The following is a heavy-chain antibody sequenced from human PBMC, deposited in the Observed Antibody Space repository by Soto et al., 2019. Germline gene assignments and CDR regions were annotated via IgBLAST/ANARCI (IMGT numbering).Heavy chain of an antibody. D-gene: IGHD3-3*01. CDR3: ARGKLSSVRVVTPRNSPFDY. CDR2: ISYDAINK. J-gene: IGHJ4*02. CDR1: GFTFSTYA. V-gene: IGHV3-30-3*01. Sequence: QVQLVESGGGVVQPGWSLRLSCAASGFTFSTYAMYWVRQAPGKGLAWVAVISYDAINKYYADSVKGRFTISRDNSQNMMFLQMNSLRADDTAVYFCARGKLSSVRVVTPRNSPFDYWGQGTLVTVSS.